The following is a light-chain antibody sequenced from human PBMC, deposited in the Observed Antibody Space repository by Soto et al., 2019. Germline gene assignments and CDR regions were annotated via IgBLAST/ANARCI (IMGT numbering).Light chain of an antibody. CDR2: GNS. CDR3: QSYDSSLSGYVV. Sequence: QSVLTQPPSVSGAPGQRVTISCTGSSSNIGAGYDVHWYQQLPGTAPKLLIYGNSNRPSGVPDRFSGSKSGTSASLAITGRQAEDEADYYCQSYDSSLSGYVVFGGGTKHTVL. CDR1: SSNIGAGYD. V-gene: IGLV1-40*01. J-gene: IGLJ2*01.